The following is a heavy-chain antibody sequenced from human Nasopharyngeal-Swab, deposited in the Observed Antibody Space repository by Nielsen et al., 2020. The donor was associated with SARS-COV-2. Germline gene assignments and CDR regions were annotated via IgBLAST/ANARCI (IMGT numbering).Heavy chain of an antibody. CDR1: GFTFGDYA. CDR2: IRSKAYGGTT. V-gene: IGHV3-49*04. J-gene: IGHJ4*02. D-gene: IGHD5-18*01. Sequence: GEFLKISCTASGFTFGDYAMSWVRQAPGKGLEWVGFIRSKAYGGTTEYAASVKGRFTISRDDSKSIAYLQMNSLKTEDTAVYYCTRATGYSYGDDYWGQGTLVTVSS. CDR3: TRATGYSYGDDY.